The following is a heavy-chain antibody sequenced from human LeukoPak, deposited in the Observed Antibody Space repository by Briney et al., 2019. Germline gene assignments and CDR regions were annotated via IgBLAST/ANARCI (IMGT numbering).Heavy chain of an antibody. CDR3: ARGSSGYDVSRYYYYYGMDV. CDR1: GGSISSSSYY. Sequence: SETLSLTCTVSGGSISSSSYYWGWIRQPPGKGLEWIGSIYYSGSTYYNPSLKSRVTISVDTSKNQFSLKLSSVTAADTAMYYCARGSSGYDVSRYYYYYGMDVWGQGTTVTVSS. J-gene: IGHJ6*02. CDR2: IYYSGST. V-gene: IGHV4-39*01. D-gene: IGHD5-12*01.